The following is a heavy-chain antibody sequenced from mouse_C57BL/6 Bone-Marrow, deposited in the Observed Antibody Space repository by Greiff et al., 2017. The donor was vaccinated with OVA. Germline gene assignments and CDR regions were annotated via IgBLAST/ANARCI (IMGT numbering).Heavy chain of an antibody. CDR3: ARDRYDYDSYYAMDY. V-gene: IGHV1-66*01. CDR1: GYSFTSYY. CDR2: IYPGSGNT. J-gene: IGHJ4*01. Sequence: QVQLQQSGPELVKPGASVKISCKASGYSFTSYYIHWVKQRPGQGLEWIGWIYPGSGNTKYNEKFKGKATLTADTSSSTAYMQLSSLTSEDSAVYYCARDRYDYDSYYAMDYWGQGTSVTVSS. D-gene: IGHD2-4*01.